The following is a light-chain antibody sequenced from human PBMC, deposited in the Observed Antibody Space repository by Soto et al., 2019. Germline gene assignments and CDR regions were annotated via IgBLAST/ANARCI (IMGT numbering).Light chain of an antibody. Sequence: VLAQSPGTLSLSPGERATLSCRASQSVSSNYLAWYQHKPGQAPRLLIYGASSRATGIPDRFSGSGSGTDFTLTISRLEPEDFAVYYCQQYQTFGPGTKVDI. CDR1: QSVSSNY. CDR2: GAS. J-gene: IGKJ3*01. CDR3: QQYQT. V-gene: IGKV3-20*01.